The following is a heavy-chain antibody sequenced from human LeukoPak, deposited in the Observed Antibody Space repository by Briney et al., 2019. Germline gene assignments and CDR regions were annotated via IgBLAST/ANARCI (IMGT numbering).Heavy chain of an antibody. D-gene: IGHD3-3*01. CDR1: GYTFTSYD. CDR3: ARLYYDFWSGYRTRELYYFDY. J-gene: IGHJ4*02. V-gene: IGHV1-2*02. CDR2: INPNSGGT. Sequence: GASVKVSCKASGYTFTSYDINWVRQATGQGLEWMGWINPNSGGTNYAQKFQGRVTMTRDTSISTAYMELSRLRSDDTAVYYCARLYYDFWSGYRTRELYYFDYWGQGTLVTVSS.